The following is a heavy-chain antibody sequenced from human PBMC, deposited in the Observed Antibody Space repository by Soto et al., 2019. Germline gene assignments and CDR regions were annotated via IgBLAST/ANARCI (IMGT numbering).Heavy chain of an antibody. D-gene: IGHD1-1*01. CDR2: FDPEDGET. V-gene: IGHV1-24*01. Sequence: GASVKFSCKVSGYTLTELSMHWVRQAPGKGLEWMGGFDPEDGETIYAQKFQGRVTMTEDTSTDTAYMELSSLRSEDTAVYYCATDLWDNYLFDYWGQGTLVTVSS. CDR3: ATDLWDNYLFDY. CDR1: GYTLTELS. J-gene: IGHJ4*02.